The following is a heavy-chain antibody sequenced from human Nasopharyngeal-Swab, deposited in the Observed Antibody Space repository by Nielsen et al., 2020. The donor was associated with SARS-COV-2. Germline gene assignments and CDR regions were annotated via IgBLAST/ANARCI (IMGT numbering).Heavy chain of an antibody. J-gene: IGHJ4*02. V-gene: IGHV1-18*01. CDR2: ISAYNGNT. CDR1: GYTFTSYG. CDR3: ARVGPDIVVVVAAATDY. D-gene: IGHD2-15*01. Sequence: ASVKVSCKASGYTFTSYGISWVRQAPGQGLEWMGWISAYNGNTNYAQKLQGRVTMTTDTSTSTAYMELRSLRSDDTAVYYCARVGPDIVVVVAAATDYWGQGTLVTSPQ.